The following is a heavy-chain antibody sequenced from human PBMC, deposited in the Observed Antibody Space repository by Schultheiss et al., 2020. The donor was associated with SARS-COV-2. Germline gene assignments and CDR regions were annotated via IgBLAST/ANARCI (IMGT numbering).Heavy chain of an antibody. V-gene: IGHV3-30*07. Sequence: GGSLRLSCGASGFTFSSYAMHWVRQAPGKGLEWVAVISYDESNKNYADSVKGRLTISRDNSKNTLFLQMNSLRAEDTAVYYCARYVSSGLWYFDLWGRGTLVTVSS. CDR2: ISYDESNK. D-gene: IGHD3-16*01. CDR3: ARYVSSGLWYFDL. J-gene: IGHJ2*01. CDR1: GFTFSSYA.